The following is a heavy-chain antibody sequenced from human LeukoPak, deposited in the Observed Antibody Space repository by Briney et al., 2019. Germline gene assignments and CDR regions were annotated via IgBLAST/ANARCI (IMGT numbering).Heavy chain of an antibody. CDR1: GFTFSSYA. D-gene: IGHD5-18*01. Sequence: GGSLRLSCAASGFTFSSYAMHWVRQAPGKELEWVAVISYDGSNKYYADSVKGRFTISRDNSKNTLYLQMNSLRAEDTAVYYCARDSGYSYGLNDFDYWGQGTLVTVSS. V-gene: IGHV3-30*04. CDR3: ARDSGYSYGLNDFDY. CDR2: ISYDGSNK. J-gene: IGHJ4*02.